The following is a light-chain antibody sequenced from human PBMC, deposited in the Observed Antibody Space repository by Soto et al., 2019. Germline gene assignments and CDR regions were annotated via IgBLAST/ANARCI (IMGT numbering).Light chain of an antibody. V-gene: IGKV3-15*01. J-gene: IGKJ1*01. CDR2: GAS. CDR3: QQYNNWPRT. CDR1: QSVDSN. Sequence: EIVLTQSPGTLSLSPGERATLSCRASQSVDSNYFAWYQQKPGQAPRLLIYGASTRATGIPARFSGSGSGTEFTLTISSLQSEDFAVYYCQQYNNWPRTVGQGTKVDIK.